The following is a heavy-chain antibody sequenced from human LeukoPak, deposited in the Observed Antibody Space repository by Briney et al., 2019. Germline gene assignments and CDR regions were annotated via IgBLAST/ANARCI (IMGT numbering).Heavy chain of an antibody. V-gene: IGHV3-7*03. CDR2: IKEDSSEE. CDR1: GFTFSTYW. CDR3: ARGQPPFLNYYGMDV. J-gene: IGHJ6*02. D-gene: IGHD6-13*01. Sequence: GGSLRLSCAASGFTFSTYWMTWVRQAPGEGLEWVANIKEDSSEEYYVDFVKGRFTISRINVKNLLFLQMNSLRADDTAVYYCARGQPPFLNYYGMDVWGQGTTVTVSS.